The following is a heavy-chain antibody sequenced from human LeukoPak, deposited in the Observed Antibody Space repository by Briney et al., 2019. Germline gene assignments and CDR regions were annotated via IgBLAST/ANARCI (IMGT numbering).Heavy chain of an antibody. CDR1: GGSISSYY. CDR3: ARVADPPPTGWLVRASVYYYGMDV. V-gene: IGHV4-4*07. D-gene: IGHD6-19*01. J-gene: IGHJ6*02. Sequence: SETLSLTCTVSGGSISSYYWSWIRQPAGKGLEWIGRIYTSGSTNYNPSLKSRVTMSVDTSKNQFSLKLSSVTAADTAVYYCARVADPPPTGWLVRASVYYYGMDVWGQGTTVTVSS. CDR2: IYTSGST.